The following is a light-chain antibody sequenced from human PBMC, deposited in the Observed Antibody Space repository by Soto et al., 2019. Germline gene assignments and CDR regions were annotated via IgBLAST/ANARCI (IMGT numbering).Light chain of an antibody. V-gene: IGLV1-40*01. Sequence: QSVLTQPPSVSGAPGQRVTISCTGSSSNIGAGYDVHWYQQLPGTAPKLLIYGNSNRPSGVPDRFSGSKSGTSASLAITGLQAEDDADYYCQSYDSSPLFGGGTKLTVL. CDR1: SSNIGAGYD. CDR3: QSYDSSPL. J-gene: IGLJ2*01. CDR2: GNS.